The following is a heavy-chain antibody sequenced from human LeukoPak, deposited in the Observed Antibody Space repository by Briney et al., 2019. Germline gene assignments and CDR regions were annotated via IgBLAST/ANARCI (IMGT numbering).Heavy chain of an antibody. D-gene: IGHD3-3*01. J-gene: IGHJ3*02. V-gene: IGHV1-2*02. Sequence: ASVKVSCKASGYTFTGYYMHWVRQAPGQGLEWMGWINPSSGGTNYAQKFQGRVTMTRDTSISTAYMELSRLRSDDTAVYYCARLTYYDFWSGYNYAFDIWVQGTMVTVSS. CDR2: INPSSGGT. CDR1: GYTFTGYY. CDR3: ARLTYYDFWSGYNYAFDI.